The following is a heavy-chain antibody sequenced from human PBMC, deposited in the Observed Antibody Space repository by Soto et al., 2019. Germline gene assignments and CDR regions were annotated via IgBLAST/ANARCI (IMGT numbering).Heavy chain of an antibody. V-gene: IGHV4-39*01. CDR1: GGSISSSSYY. J-gene: IGHJ6*02. Sequence: QLQLQESGPGLVKPSETLSLTCTVSGGSISSSSYYWGWIRQPPGKGLEWIGSIYYSGSTYYNPSLKSRVTISVDTSENQFSLKLSSVTAADTAVYYCASVRRGGYDSLRYYYGMDVWGQGTTVTVSS. CDR2: IYYSGST. CDR3: ASVRRGGYDSLRYYYGMDV. D-gene: IGHD5-12*01.